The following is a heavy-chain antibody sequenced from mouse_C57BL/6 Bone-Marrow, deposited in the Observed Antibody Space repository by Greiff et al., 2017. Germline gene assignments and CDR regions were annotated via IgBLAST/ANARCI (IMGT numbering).Heavy chain of an antibody. CDR2: FYPGSGSI. CDR1: GYTFTEYP. J-gene: IGHJ2*01. Sequence: QVQLQQSGAELVKPGASVTLSCKASGYTFTEYPINWVKQRSGKGLEWIGWFYPGSGSIKYNEKFKDKATLTADKSSSTVYMELSRLTSEDSAVYVCARHGTTVGYGDYGGQGTTLTVTA. V-gene: IGHV1-62-2*01. D-gene: IGHD1-1*01. CDR3: ARHGTTVGYGDY.